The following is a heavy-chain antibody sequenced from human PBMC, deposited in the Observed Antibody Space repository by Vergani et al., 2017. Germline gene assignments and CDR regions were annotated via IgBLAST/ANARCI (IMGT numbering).Heavy chain of an antibody. Sequence: QVQLVESGGGVVQPGRSLRLSCAASGFTFSSDGMHWVRQAPGKGLEWVAVIWYDGSNKYYADSVKGRFTISRDNSKNTLYLQMNSLRAEDTAVYYCARDLAAAGRDAFDIWGQGTMVTVSS. CDR3: ARDLAAAGRDAFDI. J-gene: IGHJ3*02. V-gene: IGHV3-33*01. D-gene: IGHD6-13*01. CDR1: GFTFSSDG. CDR2: IWYDGSNK.